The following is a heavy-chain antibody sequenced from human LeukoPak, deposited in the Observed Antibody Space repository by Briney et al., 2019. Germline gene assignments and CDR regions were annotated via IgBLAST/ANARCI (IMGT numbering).Heavy chain of an antibody. Sequence: PGGSLRLSCVASGFTFSSYWMNWVRQAPGKGLEWVANIKQDGSEKYYVDSVKGRFTISRDNAKNSLYLQMNSLRAEDTAIYYCATYRQVLLPFESWGQGTLVTVSS. CDR2: IKQDGSEK. D-gene: IGHD2-8*02. CDR3: ATYRQVLLPFES. J-gene: IGHJ4*02. V-gene: IGHV3-7*03. CDR1: GFTFSSYW.